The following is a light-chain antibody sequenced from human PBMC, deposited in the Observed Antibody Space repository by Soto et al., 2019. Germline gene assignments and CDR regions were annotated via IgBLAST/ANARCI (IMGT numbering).Light chain of an antibody. CDR3: QQYGSSGT. J-gene: IGKJ1*01. CDR1: RSIRTS. CDR2: DAS. V-gene: IGKV3-11*01. Sequence: EVVLTQSPATLSLSPGERATLSCRASRSIRTSLAWYQQKPGQAPRLVIFDASNRANGVPARFSGSGSGTDFTLTISRLEPEDFAVYYCQQYGSSGTFGQGTKVDIK.